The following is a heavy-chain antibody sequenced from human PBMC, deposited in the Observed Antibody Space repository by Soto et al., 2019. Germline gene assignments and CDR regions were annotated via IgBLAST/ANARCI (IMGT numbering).Heavy chain of an antibody. V-gene: IGHV1-8*01. Sequence: GASVKVSCKASGYTFTSYDINWVRQAPGQGLEWMGWMNPNSGNTGYAQKFQGRVTMTRNTSISTAYMELSSLRSEDTAVYYCARTYYDFWSGYLDHPCFDPWGQGTLVTVSS. J-gene: IGHJ5*02. CDR1: GYTFTSYD. CDR3: ARTYYDFWSGYLDHPCFDP. CDR2: MNPNSGNT. D-gene: IGHD3-3*01.